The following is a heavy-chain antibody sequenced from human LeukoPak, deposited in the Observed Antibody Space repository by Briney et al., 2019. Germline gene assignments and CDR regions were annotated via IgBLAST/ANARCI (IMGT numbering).Heavy chain of an antibody. CDR2: ISSSSSYI. CDR3: ARIRDGYNKGYAFDI. D-gene: IGHD5-24*01. CDR1: GFTFSSYS. V-gene: IGHV3-21*01. J-gene: IGHJ3*02. Sequence: PGGSLRLSCAASGFTFSSYSMNWVRQAPGKGLEWVSSISSSSSYIYYADSVKGRFTISRDNAKNSLYLQMNSLRAEDTAVYYCARIRDGYNKGYAFDIWGQGTMVTVSS.